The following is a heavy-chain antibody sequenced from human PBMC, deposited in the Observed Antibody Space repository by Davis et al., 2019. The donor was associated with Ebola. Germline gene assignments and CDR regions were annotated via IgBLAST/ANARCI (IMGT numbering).Heavy chain of an antibody. V-gene: IGHV4-34*01. J-gene: IGHJ6*02. D-gene: IGHD3-9*01. CDR1: GGSFSGYY. CDR2: VNPSGST. Sequence: MPSETLSLTCAVYGGSFSGYYWSWIRQPPGKGLEWIGEVNPSGSTNYSPSLRSRVTISVDTSKNQFSLKLSSVTAADTAVYYCARGDFDWLRVGMDVWGQGTTVTVSS. CDR3: ARGDFDWLRVGMDV.